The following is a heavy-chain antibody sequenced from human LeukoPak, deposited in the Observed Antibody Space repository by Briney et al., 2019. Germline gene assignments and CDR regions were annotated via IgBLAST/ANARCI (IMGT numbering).Heavy chain of an antibody. CDR2: IRSDGSNK. CDR3: AKESYYYGSGSYSLGY. Sequence: GGSLRLSCAASGFTFSNYAMHWVRQAPGKGLEWVAFIRSDGSNKYYADSVKGRFTISRDNSKNTLYVQMNSLRTEDTAVYYCAKESYYYGSGSYSLGYWGQGTLVTVSS. J-gene: IGHJ4*02. D-gene: IGHD3-10*01. V-gene: IGHV3-30*02. CDR1: GFTFSNYA.